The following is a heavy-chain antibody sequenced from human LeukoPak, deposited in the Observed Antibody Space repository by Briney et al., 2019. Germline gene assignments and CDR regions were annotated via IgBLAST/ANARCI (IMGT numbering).Heavy chain of an antibody. CDR2: IYYSGST. D-gene: IGHD6-6*01. J-gene: IGHJ4*02. Sequence: SETLSLTCTVSGGSISSYYWSWIRQPPGKGLEWIGYIYYSGSTNYNPSLKSRVTISVDTSKNQFSLKLSSVTAADTAVYYCARRGYSSSYYYYFDYWGQGTLVTVSS. CDR3: ARRGYSSSYYYYFDY. CDR1: GGSISSYY. V-gene: IGHV4-59*01.